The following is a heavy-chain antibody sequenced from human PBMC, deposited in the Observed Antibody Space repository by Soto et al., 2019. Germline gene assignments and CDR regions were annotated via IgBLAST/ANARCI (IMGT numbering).Heavy chain of an antibody. CDR1: GGSISSYY. Sequence: SETLSLTCTVSGGSISSYYWSWIRQPPGKGLEWIGYIYYSGSTNYNPSLKSRVTISVDTSKNQFSLKLSSVTAADTAVYYCARHGEVGSSSYYYYMDVWGKGTTVTVSS. CDR3: ARHGEVGSSSYYYYMDV. CDR2: IYYSGST. D-gene: IGHD6-6*01. V-gene: IGHV4-59*08. J-gene: IGHJ6*03.